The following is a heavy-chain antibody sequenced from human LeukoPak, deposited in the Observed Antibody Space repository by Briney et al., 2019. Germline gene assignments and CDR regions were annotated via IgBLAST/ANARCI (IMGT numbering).Heavy chain of an antibody. J-gene: IGHJ4*02. CDR1: GFTFSSYS. V-gene: IGHV3-48*01. CDR3: ARQGDRMAGIAARRNDY. CDR2: TSSSSSTI. Sequence: PGGSLRLSCAASGFTFSSYSMSWVRQAPGKGLEWVSYTSSSSSTIYYADSVKGRFTISRDNAKNSLYLQMNSLRAEDTAVYYCARQGDRMAGIAARRNDYWGQGTLVTVSS. D-gene: IGHD6-6*01.